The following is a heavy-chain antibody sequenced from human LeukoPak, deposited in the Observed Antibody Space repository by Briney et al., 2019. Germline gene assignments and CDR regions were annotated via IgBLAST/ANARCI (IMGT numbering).Heavy chain of an antibody. D-gene: IGHD5-18*01. CDR2: INTHSGGT. CDR3: ARVGRGYSYGYFDY. V-gene: IGHV1-2*02. J-gene: IGHJ4*02. CDR1: GYTFTGYY. Sequence: GASVKVSCKASGYTFTGYYMHWVRQAPGQGLEWMGWINTHSGGTNYAQKFQGRVTMTGDTSISTAYMELSRLRSDDTAVYYCARVGRGYSYGYFDYWGQGTLVTVSS.